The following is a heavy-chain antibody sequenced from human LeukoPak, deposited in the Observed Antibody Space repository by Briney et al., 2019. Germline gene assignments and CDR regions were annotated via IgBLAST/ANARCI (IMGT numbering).Heavy chain of an antibody. CDR2: IYYSGST. CDR1: GGSISSGGYY. V-gene: IGHV4-31*03. CDR3: ARAQYYYDSSSYYPYYFDY. J-gene: IGHJ4*02. Sequence: SETLSLTCTVSGGSISSGGYYWSWIRQHPGKGLEWIGYIYYSGSTYYNPSLKSRVTISVDTSKNQFSLKLSSVTAADTAVYYRARAQYYYDSSSYYPYYFDYCGQGTLVTVSP. D-gene: IGHD3-22*01.